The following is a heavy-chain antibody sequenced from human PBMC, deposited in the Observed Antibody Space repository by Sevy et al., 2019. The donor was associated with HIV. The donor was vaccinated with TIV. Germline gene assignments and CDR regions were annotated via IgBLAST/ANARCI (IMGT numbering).Heavy chain of an antibody. CDR2: LSWNSASI. CDR3: ARDRDGGYCTNGVCFNFDN. J-gene: IGHJ4*01. CDR1: GFTFDDYA. D-gene: IGHD2-8*01. Sequence: GGSLRLSCAASGFTFDDYAMHWVRRAPGKGLEWVSGLSWNSASIDYADSVKGRFTISRDNAKNSLYLQMKSLRAEDTALYYCARDRDGGYCTNGVCFNFDNWGQGTLVTVSS. V-gene: IGHV3-9*01.